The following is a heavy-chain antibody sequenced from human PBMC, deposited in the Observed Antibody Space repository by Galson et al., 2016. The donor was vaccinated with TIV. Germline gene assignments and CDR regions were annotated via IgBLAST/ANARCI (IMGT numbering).Heavy chain of an antibody. CDR1: GYTFTSYD. D-gene: IGHD3-16*01. J-gene: IGHJ4*02. Sequence: SVKVSCKASGYTFTSYDINWVRQATGQGLEWMGWMNPNSGKTDYAQKFQGRVTMTRNTSISTAYMELSSLRSEDAAVYYCARWGWLPIWGQGTLVTVSP. V-gene: IGHV1-8*01. CDR2: MNPNSGKT. CDR3: ARWGWLPI.